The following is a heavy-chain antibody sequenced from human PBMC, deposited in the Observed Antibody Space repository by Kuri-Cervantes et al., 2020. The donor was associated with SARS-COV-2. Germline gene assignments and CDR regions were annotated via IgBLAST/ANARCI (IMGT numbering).Heavy chain of an antibody. CDR3: ARRRLAVAGAEFDY. CDR2: IIPIFGTA. CDR1: GGTFSSYA. D-gene: IGHD6-19*01. J-gene: IGHJ4*02. V-gene: IGHV1-69*13. Sequence: SVKVSCKASGGTFSSYAISWVRQAPGQGLEWMGGIIPIFGTANYAQKFQGRVTITADESTSTAYMELSSLRSEDTAVYYCARRRLAVAGAEFDYWGQGTLVTVSS.